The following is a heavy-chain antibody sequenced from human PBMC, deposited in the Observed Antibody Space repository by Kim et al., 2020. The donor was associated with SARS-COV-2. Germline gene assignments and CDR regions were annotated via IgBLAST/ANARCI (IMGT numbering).Heavy chain of an antibody. CDR3: AREIRVVDYGDYDLGYFDY. V-gene: IGHV3-48*03. J-gene: IGHJ4*02. Sequence: GGSLRLSCAASGFTFSSYEMNWVRQAPGKGLEWVSYISSSGSTIYYADSVKGRFTISRDNAKNSLYLQMNSLRAEDTAVYYCAREIRVVDYGDYDLGYFDYWGQGTLVTVSS. D-gene: IGHD4-17*01. CDR1: GFTFSSYE. CDR2: ISSSGSTI.